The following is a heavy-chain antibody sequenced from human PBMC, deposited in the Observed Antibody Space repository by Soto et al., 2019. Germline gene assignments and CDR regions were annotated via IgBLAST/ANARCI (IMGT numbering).Heavy chain of an antibody. CDR2: ISSSGSTI. D-gene: IGHD3-3*01. Sequence: QVQLVESGGGLVKPGGALRLSCAASGFTFSDYYMSWIRQAPGKGLEWVSYISSSGSTIYYADSVKGRFTISRDNAKNSLYLQMNSLRAEATAVYYCARGYYDFWSGYPWYCYYYYMDVWGKGTTVTVS. CDR3: ARGYYDFWSGYPWYCYYYYMDV. J-gene: IGHJ6*03. V-gene: IGHV3-11*01. CDR1: GFTFSDYY.